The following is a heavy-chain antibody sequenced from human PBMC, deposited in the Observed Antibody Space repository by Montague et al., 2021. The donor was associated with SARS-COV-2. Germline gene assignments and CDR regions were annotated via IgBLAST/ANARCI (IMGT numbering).Heavy chain of an antibody. J-gene: IGHJ6*02. CDR2: ARQSGST. D-gene: IGHD3-10*01. V-gene: IGHV4-38-2*02. CDR3: ARVGVYGGRIYYYFYGLDD. Sequence: SETLSLTCSVSGYSVNSGYYWAWIRQPPGKGLEWIGSARQSGSTYFTPSLASRVFMSVDTSKNQFSLTLTSVTAADTALYYCARVGVYGGRIYYYFYGLDDWGQGTAVTVSS. CDR1: GYSVNSGYY.